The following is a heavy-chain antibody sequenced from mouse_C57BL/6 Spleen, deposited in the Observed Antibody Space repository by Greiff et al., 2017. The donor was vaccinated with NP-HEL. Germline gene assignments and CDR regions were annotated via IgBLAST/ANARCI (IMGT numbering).Heavy chain of an antibody. CDR3: ARALRWYFDV. CDR2: ISYDGSN. Sequence: EVQLQQSGPGLVKPSQSLSLTCSVTGYSITSGYYWNWIRQFPGNKLEWMGYISYDGSNNYNPSLKNRISITRDTSKNQFFLKLNSVTTEDTATYYCARALRWYFDVWGTGTTVTVSS. D-gene: IGHD1-1*01. J-gene: IGHJ1*03. CDR1: GYSITSGYY. V-gene: IGHV3-6*01.